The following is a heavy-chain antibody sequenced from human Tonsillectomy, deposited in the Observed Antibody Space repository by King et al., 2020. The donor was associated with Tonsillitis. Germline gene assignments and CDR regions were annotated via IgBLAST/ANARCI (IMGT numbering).Heavy chain of an antibody. CDR3: ARVVYDYGDYRVGYFDY. CDR1: GASISSGGFS. Sequence: QLQESGSGLVKPSQTLSLTCAVSGASISSGGFSWSWIRQPPGKGLEWIGYIYQSGSTYYNPSLKSRVTISVDRSKNQFSLKLSSVTAADTAVYYCARVVYDYGDYRVGYFDYWGQGTLVTASS. V-gene: IGHV4-30-2*01. D-gene: IGHD4-17*01. J-gene: IGHJ4*02. CDR2: IYQSGST.